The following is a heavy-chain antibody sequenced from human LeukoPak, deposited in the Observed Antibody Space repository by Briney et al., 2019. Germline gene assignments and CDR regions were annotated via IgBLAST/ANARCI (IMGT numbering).Heavy chain of an antibody. J-gene: IGHJ4*02. CDR1: GFTFSSYS. CDR2: ISSSSSYI. V-gene: IGHV3-21*01. CDR3: ARAYDILTGPFDY. D-gene: IGHD3-9*01. Sequence: PGGSLRLSCAASGFTFSSYSKNWVRQAPGKGLEWVSSISSSSSYIYYADSVKGRFTISRDNAKNSLYLQMNSLRAEDTAVYYCARAYDILTGPFDYWGQGTLVTVSS.